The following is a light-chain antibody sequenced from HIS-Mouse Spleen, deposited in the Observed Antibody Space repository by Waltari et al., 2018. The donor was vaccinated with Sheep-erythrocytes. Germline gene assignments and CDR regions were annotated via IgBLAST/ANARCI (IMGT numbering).Light chain of an antibody. CDR2: RNN. V-gene: IGLV1-47*01. J-gene: IGLJ3*02. CDR3: AAWDDSLSGPV. Sequence: QSVLTQPPSASGTPGQRVTISCSGSSSNIGSNYVYWYQQLPGTAPKLLIYRNNQPPSGVPERFSGSKSGTSAALAISGLRSEVEADYYCAAWDDSLSGPVFGGGTKLTVL. CDR1: SSNIGSNY.